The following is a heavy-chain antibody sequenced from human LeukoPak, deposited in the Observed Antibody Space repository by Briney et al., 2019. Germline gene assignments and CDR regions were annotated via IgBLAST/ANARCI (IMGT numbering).Heavy chain of an antibody. Sequence: GGSLRLSCTASGLTFSTSGFNWVRQAPGEGLEWVASIGPTGSDTYHADSIKGRFNISRDNANNFLYLQMNSLRAEDTAVYYCAAETNGRHYDYWGQGTLLTVSS. CDR2: IGPTGSDT. CDR1: GLTFSTSG. V-gene: IGHV3-21*03. J-gene: IGHJ4*02. CDR3: AAETNGRHYDY. D-gene: IGHD1-14*01.